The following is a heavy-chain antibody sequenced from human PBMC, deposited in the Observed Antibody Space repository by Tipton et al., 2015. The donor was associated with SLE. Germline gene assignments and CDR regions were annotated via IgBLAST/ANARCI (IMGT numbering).Heavy chain of an antibody. CDR1: GASISSYY. Sequence: LRLSCTVSGASISSYYWSWIRQPPGKGLEWIGYIYYSGSTNYNPSLKSRLTLSIDPSKNQFSLKLSSVTAADTAVYYCASGTTTQLDDFFYYHIDVWGKGTTVTVSS. CDR2: IYYSGST. D-gene: IGHD4-11*01. CDR3: ASGTTTQLDDFFYYHIDV. J-gene: IGHJ6*03. V-gene: IGHV4-59*01.